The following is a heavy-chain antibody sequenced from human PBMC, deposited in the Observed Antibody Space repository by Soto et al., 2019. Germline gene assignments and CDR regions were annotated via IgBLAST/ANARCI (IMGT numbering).Heavy chain of an antibody. J-gene: IGHJ6*03. V-gene: IGHV5-51*01. CDR3: ARHARWDSYGYYYYYMDV. Sequence: GESLKISCKGSGYSFTSYWIGWVRQMPGKGLEWMGIIYPGDSDTRYSPSFQGQVTISADKSISTAYLQWSSLKASDTAMYYCARHARWDSYGYYYYYMDVWGKGTTVTVSS. CDR1: GYSFTSYW. CDR2: IYPGDSDT. D-gene: IGHD5-18*01.